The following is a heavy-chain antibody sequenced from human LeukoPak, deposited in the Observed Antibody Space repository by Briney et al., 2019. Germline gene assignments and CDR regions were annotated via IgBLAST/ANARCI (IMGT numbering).Heavy chain of an antibody. J-gene: IGHJ4*02. Sequence: ASVKVSCKASGYTFTSYYMHWVRQAPGQGLEWMGIINPSGGSTSYAQKFQGRVTMTRDTSTSTVYMELSSLRSEDTAVYYCATVQLGYSGYESSDYWGQGTLVTVSS. CDR1: GYTFTSYY. D-gene: IGHD5-12*01. CDR3: ATVQLGYSGYESSDY. CDR2: INPSGGST. V-gene: IGHV1-46*01.